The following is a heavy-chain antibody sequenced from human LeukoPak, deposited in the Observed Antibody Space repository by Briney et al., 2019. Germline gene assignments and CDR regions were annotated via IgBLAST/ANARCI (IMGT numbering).Heavy chain of an antibody. CDR1: GGSIRSYY. CDR3: ARDTDRAFDY. J-gene: IGHJ4*02. D-gene: IGHD4-17*01. V-gene: IGHV4-59*01. CDR2: IYYSGST. Sequence: SETLSLTCTVSGGSIRSYYWSWIRQPPGKGLEWIGYIYYSGSTNYNPSLKSRVTISVDTSKNQFSLKLSSVTAADTAVYYCARDTDRAFDYWGQGTLVTVSS.